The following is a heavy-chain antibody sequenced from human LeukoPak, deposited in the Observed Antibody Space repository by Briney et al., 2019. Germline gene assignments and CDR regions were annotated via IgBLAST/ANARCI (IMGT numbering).Heavy chain of an antibody. CDR3: ARFAAGGSYYYYMDV. V-gene: IGHV3-23*01. D-gene: IGHD3-10*01. CDR1: GFTFSSFS. J-gene: IGHJ6*03. Sequence: GGSLRLSCAASGFTFSSFSMNWVRQAPGKGLEWVSTVSTGGAATYYADSVKGRFTISRDNSENTLYLQMNSLRADDTAVYYCARFAAGGSYYYYMDVWGKGTTVTVSS. CDR2: VSTGGAAT.